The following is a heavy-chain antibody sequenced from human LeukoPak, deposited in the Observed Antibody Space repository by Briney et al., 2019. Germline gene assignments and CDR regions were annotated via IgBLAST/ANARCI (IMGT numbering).Heavy chain of an antibody. CDR2: INRRGTT. CDR3: ARSWAGMYYPFYYFDY. Sequence: PSETLSLTCAVYGDSFSGYYWSWIRQPPGKGLEWIAEINRRGTTHYNPSLKSRVNISADTSKNQFSLHLDSVTAADTAVYYCARSWAGMYYPFYYFDYWGQGTLVSVSS. J-gene: IGHJ4*02. CDR1: GDSFSGYY. V-gene: IGHV4-34*01. D-gene: IGHD1-26*01.